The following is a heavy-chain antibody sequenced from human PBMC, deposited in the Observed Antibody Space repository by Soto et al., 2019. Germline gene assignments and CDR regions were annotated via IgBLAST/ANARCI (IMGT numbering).Heavy chain of an antibody. CDR1: GGSFSGYY. J-gene: IGHJ6*03. V-gene: IGHV4-34*01. D-gene: IGHD3-3*01. CDR2: INHSGST. Sequence: SETLSLTCAVYGGSFSGYYWSWIRQPPGKGLEWIGEINHSGSTNYNPSLKSRVTISVDTSKNQFSLKLSSVTAADTAVYYCARGRRDFWSGYWKHYYYYMDVWGKGTTVTVSS. CDR3: ARGRRDFWSGYWKHYYYYMDV.